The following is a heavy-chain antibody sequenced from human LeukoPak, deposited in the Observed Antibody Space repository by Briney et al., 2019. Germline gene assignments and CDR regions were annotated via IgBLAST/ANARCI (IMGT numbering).Heavy chain of an antibody. Sequence: PGGSLRLSCAASGFTFSSYAVNWVRQAPRKGLEWVSGISKNGGTTYYADSMKGRFIISRDNSKNTLYMQMNSLRAEDTAVYYCASPIEVVTATPSFDYWGQGTLVTVSS. CDR1: GFTFSSYA. D-gene: IGHD2-21*02. CDR2: ISKNGGTT. J-gene: IGHJ4*02. V-gene: IGHV3-23*01. CDR3: ASPIEVVTATPSFDY.